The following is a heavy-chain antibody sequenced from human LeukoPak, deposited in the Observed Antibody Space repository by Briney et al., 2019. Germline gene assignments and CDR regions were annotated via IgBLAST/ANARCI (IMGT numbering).Heavy chain of an antibody. CDR2: INKDGSEK. J-gene: IGHJ4*02. V-gene: IGHV3-7*01. Sequence: PGGSLRLSCAASGFTFSTYSLSWLRQAPGKGLEWVAKINKDGSEKGYVDSAKGRFTISRDNAKGSLYLQLNSLRAEDTAVYYCARGFQRGDSPVWGQGTLVTVSS. CDR1: GFTFSTYS. D-gene: IGHD2-21*02. CDR3: ARGFQRGDSPV.